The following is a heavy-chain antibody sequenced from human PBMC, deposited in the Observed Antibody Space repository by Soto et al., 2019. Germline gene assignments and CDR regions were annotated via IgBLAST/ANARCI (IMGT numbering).Heavy chain of an antibody. Sequence: QVQLVQSGAEEKKPGASVKVSCKASGYTFTTYPMNWLRQAPGQRPEWMGWINVGNGGTKYSQKFQGRASITRDPSASTAYMQLSRLRSDDTAVYYCATDRGGYCSGGSCPEAWFDPWGQGTLVTVTS. J-gene: IGHJ5*02. CDR3: ATDRGGYCSGGSCPEAWFDP. CDR2: INVGNGGT. D-gene: IGHD2-15*01. V-gene: IGHV1-3*05. CDR1: GYTFTTYP.